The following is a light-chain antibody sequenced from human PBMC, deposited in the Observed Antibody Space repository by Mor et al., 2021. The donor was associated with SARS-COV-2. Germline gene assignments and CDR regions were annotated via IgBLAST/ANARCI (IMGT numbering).Light chain of an antibody. CDR2: DAS. J-gene: IGKJ2*03. CDR3: QQYDTSPPYS. V-gene: IGKV3-20*01. Sequence: ERATLSCRASQSFSSNSLAWYQQRPGQAPRLLIYDASNRATGIPDRFGGSGSGTDFTLTISRLEPEDFAIYYCQQYDTSPPYSFGQGTKL. CDR1: QSFSSNS.